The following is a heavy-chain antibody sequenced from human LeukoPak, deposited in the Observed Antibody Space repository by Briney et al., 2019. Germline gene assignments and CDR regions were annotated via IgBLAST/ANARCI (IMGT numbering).Heavy chain of an antibody. J-gene: IGHJ4*02. D-gene: IGHD1-26*01. CDR3: ARDLDSGELLFDY. CDR2: IKQDGSEK. Sequence: QPGGSLRLSCAASGFTFSSYWMSWVRQAPGKGLEWVANIKQDGSEKYYVDSVKGRFTISRDNAKNSLYLQMNSLRAEDTAVYYCARDLDSGELLFDYWGQGTLVTVSS. V-gene: IGHV3-7*01. CDR1: GFTFSSYW.